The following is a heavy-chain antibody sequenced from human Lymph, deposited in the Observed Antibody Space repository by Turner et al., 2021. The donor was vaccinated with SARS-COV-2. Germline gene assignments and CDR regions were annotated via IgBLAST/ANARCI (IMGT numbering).Heavy chain of an antibody. CDR2: ISYDGCNK. Sequence: QVQLVESGGGVVQPGRSLRLSCAASGFTFSTYAIHWVRQAAGKGLEWVAVISYDGCNKYYADSVKGRFTISRDNSKNTLYLQMNSLRAEDTAVYYCARYGSGEYFYYGLDVWGQGTTVTVSS. CDR3: ARYGSGEYFYYGLDV. D-gene: IGHD3-10*01. V-gene: IGHV3-30*04. CDR1: GFTFSTYA. J-gene: IGHJ6*02.